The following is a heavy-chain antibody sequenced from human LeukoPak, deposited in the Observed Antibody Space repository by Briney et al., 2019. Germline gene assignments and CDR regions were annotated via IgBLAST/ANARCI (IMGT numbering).Heavy chain of an antibody. J-gene: IGHJ6*02. CDR3: ARSLRGYSGYAFYYYGMDV. CDR2: INHSGST. CDR1: GESFSDYY. D-gene: IGHD5-12*01. Sequence: SETLSLTCGVYGESFSDYYWSWIRQPPGKGLEWIGEINHSGSTNYNPSLKSRVTKSIDTSKKQFSLKLSSVTAADTAVYYCARSLRGYSGYAFYYYGMDVWGQGTTVTVSS. V-gene: IGHV4-34*01.